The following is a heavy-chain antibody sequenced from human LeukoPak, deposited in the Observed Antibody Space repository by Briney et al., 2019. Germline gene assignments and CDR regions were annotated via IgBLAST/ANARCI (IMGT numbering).Heavy chain of an antibody. CDR2: ISSSSSYI. Sequence: PGGSLRLSCAASGFTFSSYSMNWVRQAPGKGLEWVSSISSSSSYIYYADSVKGRFTISRDNAKNSLYLQMNSLRAEDTAVYYCARDSGGYYEDAFDIWGQGTMVTVSS. CDR1: GFTFSSYS. V-gene: IGHV3-21*01. J-gene: IGHJ3*02. D-gene: IGHD1-26*01. CDR3: ARDSGGYYEDAFDI.